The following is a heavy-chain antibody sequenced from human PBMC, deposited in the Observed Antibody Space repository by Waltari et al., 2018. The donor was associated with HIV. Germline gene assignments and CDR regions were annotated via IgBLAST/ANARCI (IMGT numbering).Heavy chain of an antibody. CDR2: IYHSGRT. CDR3: ARDNTLRAAGMSLYYYYYGMDV. D-gene: IGHD6-13*01. J-gene: IGHJ6*02. CDR1: GYSISSGYY. Sequence: QVQLQESGPGLVKPSETLSLTCAVSGYSISSGYYWGWIRQPPGKGLEWIGSIYHSGRTYHNPSPKSRVTISVDTAKNQFSLKLSSVTAADTAVYYCARDNTLRAAGMSLYYYYYGMDVWGQGTTVTVSS. V-gene: IGHV4-38-2*02.